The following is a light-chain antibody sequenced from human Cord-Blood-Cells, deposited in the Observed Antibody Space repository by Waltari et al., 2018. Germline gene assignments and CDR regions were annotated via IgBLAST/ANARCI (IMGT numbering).Light chain of an antibody. CDR2: LGS. CDR1: QSLLHSNGYNY. CDR3: MQALQTPPT. J-gene: IGKJ2*01. Sequence: IVMTQSPLSLPVTPGEPASISCSSSQSLLHSNGYNYLECYLQKPGQSPQLLIYLGSNRASGVPDRFSGSGSGTDFTLKISRVEAEDVGVYYCMQALQTPPTFGQGTKLEIK. V-gene: IGKV2-28*01.